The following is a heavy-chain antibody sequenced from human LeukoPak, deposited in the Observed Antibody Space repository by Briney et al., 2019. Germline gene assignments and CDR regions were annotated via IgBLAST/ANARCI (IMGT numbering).Heavy chain of an antibody. CDR1: GGSISSYY. D-gene: IGHD5-18*01. CDR2: IYTSGST. CDR3: ARGGYNYGYVS. J-gene: IGHJ5*02. Sequence: PSETLSLTCTVSGGSISSYYWSWIRQPAGKGLEWIGRIYTSGSTNYNPSLKSRVTMSVDTSKNQFSLRLTSVTAADTATYYCARGGYNYGYVSWGQGILVTVSS. V-gene: IGHV4-4*07.